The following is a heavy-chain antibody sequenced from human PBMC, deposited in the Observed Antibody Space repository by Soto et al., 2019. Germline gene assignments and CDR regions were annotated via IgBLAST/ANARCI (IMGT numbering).Heavy chain of an antibody. D-gene: IGHD2-2*02. CDR2: ISYDGSNE. CDR3: ARPHSPRHYIRSFDN. CDR1: GFTFSSYA. J-gene: IGHJ4*02. V-gene: IGHV3-30-3*01. Sequence: GGSLRLSCAASGFTFSSYAMSWVRQAPGKGLEWVAVISYDGSNEYYADSVKGRFSISRDNSKKTIYLQMNDLRTEDTAVYYCARPHSPRHYIRSFDNWGQGALVTVSS.